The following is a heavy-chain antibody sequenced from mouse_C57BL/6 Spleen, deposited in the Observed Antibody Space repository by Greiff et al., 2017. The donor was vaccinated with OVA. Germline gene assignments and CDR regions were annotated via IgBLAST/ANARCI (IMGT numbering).Heavy chain of an antibody. CDR1: GYTFTDYY. D-gene: IGHD2-3*01. CDR2: INPNNGGT. J-gene: IGHJ2*01. V-gene: IGHV1-26*01. Sequence: VQLQQSGPELVKPGASVKISCKASGYTFTDYYMNWVKQSHGKSLEWIGDINPNNGGTSYNQKFKGKATLTVDKSSSTAYMELRSLTSEDSAVYYCARKGWFNYFDYWGQGTTLTVSS. CDR3: ARKGWFNYFDY.